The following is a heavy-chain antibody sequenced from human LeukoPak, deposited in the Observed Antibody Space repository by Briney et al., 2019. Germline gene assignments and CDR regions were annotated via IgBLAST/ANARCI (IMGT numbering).Heavy chain of an antibody. CDR2: ISGSGDNT. V-gene: IGHV3-23*01. Sequence: GGSLRLSCAASGFTFRNYAMSWVRQAPGKGLEWVSAISGSGDNTDYADSVKGRFTISRDDSKNALYLQMNSLRAEDTAVYYCARKGTGTDALDIWGQGTLVTVS. CDR1: GFTFRNYA. CDR3: ARKGTGTDALDI. D-gene: IGHD1-1*01. J-gene: IGHJ3*02.